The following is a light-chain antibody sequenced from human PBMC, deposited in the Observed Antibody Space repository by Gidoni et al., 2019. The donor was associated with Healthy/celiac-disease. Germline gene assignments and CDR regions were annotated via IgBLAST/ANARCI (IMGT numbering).Light chain of an antibody. CDR3: MQALQTPPT. Sequence: DLVMTQSPLSLPVTPGEPASISCRSSQSLLHSNGYNYLDWYLQKPGQSQQILIYLGSNRASGVPDRFSGSGAGTDFTLKISRVEAEDVGVYYCMQALQTPPTFGQGTRLEIK. V-gene: IGKV2-28*01. J-gene: IGKJ5*01. CDR2: LGS. CDR1: QSLLHSNGYNY.